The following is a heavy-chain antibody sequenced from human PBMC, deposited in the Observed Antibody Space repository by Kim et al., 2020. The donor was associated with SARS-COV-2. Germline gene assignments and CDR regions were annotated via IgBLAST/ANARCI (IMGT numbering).Heavy chain of an antibody. CDR2: INHSGST. J-gene: IGHJ4*02. V-gene: IGHV4-34*01. Sequence: SETLSLTCAVYGGSFSGYYWSWIRQPPGKGLEWIGEINHSGSTNYNPSLKSRVTISVDTSKNQFSLKLSSVTAADTAVYYCARGRGVSFRYYDSSGFAYWGQGTLVTVSS. CDR1: GGSFSGYY. CDR3: ARGRGVSFRYYDSSGFAY. D-gene: IGHD3-22*01.